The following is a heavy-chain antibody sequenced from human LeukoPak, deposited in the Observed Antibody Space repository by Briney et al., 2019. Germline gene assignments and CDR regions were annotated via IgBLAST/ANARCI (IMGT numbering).Heavy chain of an antibody. CDR3: AKDGSTVVNAFDY. J-gene: IGHJ4*02. V-gene: IGHV3-30*18. Sequence: GGSLRLSCAASGFTFSSYGMHWVRQAPGKGLEWVAVISYDGSNKYYADSVKGRFTISRDNSKNTLDLQMNSLRAEDTAVYYCAKDGSTVVNAFDYWGQGTLVTVSS. D-gene: IGHD4-23*01. CDR1: GFTFSSYG. CDR2: ISYDGSNK.